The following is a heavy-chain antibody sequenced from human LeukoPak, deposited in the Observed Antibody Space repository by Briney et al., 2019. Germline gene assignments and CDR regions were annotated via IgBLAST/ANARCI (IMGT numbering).Heavy chain of an antibody. D-gene: IGHD3-22*01. V-gene: IGHV3-23*01. Sequence: GGSLRLSCAASGFTFSNYGMNWVRQAPGEGLEWVSGISGRGGRIYYAQSVKGRFTISRDNSRNTLYLQMNSLRAEDTAVYYCAKGAYYDLWGQGTLVTVSS. CDR1: GFTFSNYG. CDR2: ISGRGGRI. J-gene: IGHJ4*02. CDR3: AKGAYYDL.